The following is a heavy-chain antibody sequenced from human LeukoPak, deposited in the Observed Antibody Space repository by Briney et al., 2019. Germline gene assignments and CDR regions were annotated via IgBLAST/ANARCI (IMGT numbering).Heavy chain of an antibody. Sequence: PGGSLRLSCAASGFSFSGYWMTWVRQAPGKGLEWVANINQDGSETYYVDSVRGRFTISRDSAKNSLYLQMNSLRAEDTAVYYCARERTTQKAFDYWGQGTLVTVCS. V-gene: IGHV3-7*05. CDR3: ARERTTQKAFDY. CDR1: GFSFSGYW. CDR2: INQDGSET. J-gene: IGHJ4*02. D-gene: IGHD1-14*01.